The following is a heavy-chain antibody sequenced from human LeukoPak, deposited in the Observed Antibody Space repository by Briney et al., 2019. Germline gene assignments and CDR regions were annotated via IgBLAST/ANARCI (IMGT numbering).Heavy chain of an antibody. D-gene: IGHD3-10*01. CDR3: ARINLAGFSLHDAFDI. Sequence: GASVKVSCKASGYTFTSYAMNWVRQAPGQGLEWMGWINTNTGNPTYAQGFTGRFVFSLDTSVSTAYLQISSLKAEDTAVYYCARINLAGFSLHDAFDIWGQGTMVTVSS. J-gene: IGHJ3*02. V-gene: IGHV7-4-1*02. CDR1: GYTFTSYA. CDR2: INTNTGNP.